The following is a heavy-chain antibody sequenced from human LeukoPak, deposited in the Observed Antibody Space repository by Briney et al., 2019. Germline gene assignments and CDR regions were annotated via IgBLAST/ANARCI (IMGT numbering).Heavy chain of an antibody. V-gene: IGHV1-18*01. Sequence: ASVKVSCKASGYTFTSYGISWVRQAPGQGLEWMEWISAYNGNTNYAQKFQGRVTMTTDTSTSTGYMELRGLRSDDTAVYYCARDLKRTVGATTASDYWGQGTLVTVSS. D-gene: IGHD1-26*01. CDR3: ARDLKRTVGATTASDY. CDR1: GYTFTSYG. CDR2: ISAYNGNT. J-gene: IGHJ4*02.